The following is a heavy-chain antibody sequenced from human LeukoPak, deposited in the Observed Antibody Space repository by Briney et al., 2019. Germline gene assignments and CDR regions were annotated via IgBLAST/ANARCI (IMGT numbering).Heavy chain of an antibody. D-gene: IGHD1-26*01. CDR1: GFIFSNDW. Sequence: GGSLRLSCAASGFIFSNDWMNWVRQAPGKGLEWVGRVKSKTDGGTTDYAAPVEGRFTISRDDSKNTLYLQMNSLKTEDTAVYYCTTATKSGTYSRGYWGQGTLVTVSS. CDR3: TTATKSGTYSRGY. V-gene: IGHV3-15*01. CDR2: VKSKTDGGTT. J-gene: IGHJ4*02.